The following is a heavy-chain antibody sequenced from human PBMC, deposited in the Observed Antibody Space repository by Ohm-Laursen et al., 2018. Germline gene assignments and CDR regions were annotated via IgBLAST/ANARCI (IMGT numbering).Heavy chain of an antibody. D-gene: IGHD2-2*01. J-gene: IGHJ1*01. CDR1: GFIFSSYA. Sequence: SLRLSCAASGFIFSSYAMSWVRQAPGKGLEWVSAISSSGGSTYYADSVKGRFTISRDNSKNTLYLQMNSLRAEDTAVYYCAKVGSGSSTEYFQHWGQGTLVTVSS. CDR2: ISSSGGST. CDR3: AKVGSGSSTEYFQH. V-gene: IGHV3-23*01.